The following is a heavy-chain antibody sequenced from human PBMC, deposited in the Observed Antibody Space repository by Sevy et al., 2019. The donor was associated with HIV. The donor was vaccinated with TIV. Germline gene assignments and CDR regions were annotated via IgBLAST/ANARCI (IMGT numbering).Heavy chain of an antibody. CDR3: ARGKSGYGYALNY. CDR1: GFTVNSNY. V-gene: IGHV3-66*01. D-gene: IGHD5-18*01. Sequence: GGSLRLSCAASGFTVNSNYMTWVRQPPGKGLEGVSVIHSDDTTYHADSVKDGFTISRDNSKNTLYLHMSSLRAEDTAVYYCARGKSGYGYALNYWGQGTLVTVSS. CDR2: IHSDDTT. J-gene: IGHJ4*02.